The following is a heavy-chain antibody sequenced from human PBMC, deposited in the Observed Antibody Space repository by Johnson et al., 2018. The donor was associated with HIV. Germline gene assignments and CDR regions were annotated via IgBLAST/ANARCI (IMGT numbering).Heavy chain of an antibody. CDR1: GFTFNSYG. CDR3: ARDASYYGSANDAFDI. J-gene: IGHJ3*02. V-gene: IGHV3-33*01. D-gene: IGHD3-10*01. CDR2: IWYDGSNK. Sequence: QMQLVESGGGVVQPGRSLRLSCAASGFTFNSYGMHWVRQAPGKGLAWVAVIWYDGSNKYYADSVKGRFTISRDNSKNTMYLQMNSLRAEDTAVYYCARDASYYGSANDAFDIWGRGTMVTVSS.